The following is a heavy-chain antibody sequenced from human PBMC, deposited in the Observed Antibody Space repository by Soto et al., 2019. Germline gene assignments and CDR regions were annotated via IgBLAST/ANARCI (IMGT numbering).Heavy chain of an antibody. Sequence: SVKVSCKASGGTFSSYAISWVRQAPGQGLEWMGGIIPIFGTANYAQKFQGRVTITADESTSTAYMELSSLRSEDTAVYYCARDPGSFHSSGSFDYWGQGTLVTVSS. J-gene: IGHJ4*02. CDR2: IIPIFGTA. CDR1: GGTFSSYA. CDR3: ARDPGSFHSSGSFDY. D-gene: IGHD3-22*01. V-gene: IGHV1-69*13.